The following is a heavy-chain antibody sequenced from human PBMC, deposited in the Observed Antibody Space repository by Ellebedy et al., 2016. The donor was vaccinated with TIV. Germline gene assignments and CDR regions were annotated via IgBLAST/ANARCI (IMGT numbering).Heavy chain of an antibody. Sequence: ASVKVSCKASGYSLNNYGFNWVRQAPGQGLEWIGWISDYNANTKYGQKFQGRVALTTDRSTTTASMELRSLRSDDTAVYYCALSTLEVGVGALDFWGQGTSVNVSS. CDR3: ALSTLEVGVGALDF. D-gene: IGHD3-3*01. CDR1: GYSLNNYG. J-gene: IGHJ3*01. CDR2: ISDYNANT. V-gene: IGHV1-18*01.